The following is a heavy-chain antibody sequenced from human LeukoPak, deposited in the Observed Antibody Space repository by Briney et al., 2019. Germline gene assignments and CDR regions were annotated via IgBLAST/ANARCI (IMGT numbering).Heavy chain of an antibody. CDR3: ATDGSGSYNPPYYYYYGMDV. V-gene: IGHV4-59*01. CDR2: IYYCGST. CDR1: GGSISSYY. Sequence: SETLSLTCTVSGGSISSYYWSWIRQPPGKGLEWIGYIYYCGSTNYNPSLKSRVTISVDTSKNQFSLKLSSVTAADTAVYYCATDGSGSYNPPYYYYYGMDVWGQGTTVTVSS. J-gene: IGHJ6*02. D-gene: IGHD3-10*01.